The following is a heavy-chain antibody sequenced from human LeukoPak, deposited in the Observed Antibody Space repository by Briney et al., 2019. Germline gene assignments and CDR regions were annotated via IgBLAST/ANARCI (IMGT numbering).Heavy chain of an antibody. CDR1: RFTLSRAG. CDR3: ASTMDSGYYYY. D-gene: IGHD3-3*01. V-gene: IGHV3-64*01. Sequence: SLRLSCAYYRFTLSRAGVQMLGQAAAKKQKYVSAISGTGYTTFYANSVKGRFTISRDNSKNTLYLQMGSLRAEDMAVYYCASTMDSGYYYYWGQGTLVTVSS. J-gene: IGHJ4*02. CDR2: ISGTGYTT.